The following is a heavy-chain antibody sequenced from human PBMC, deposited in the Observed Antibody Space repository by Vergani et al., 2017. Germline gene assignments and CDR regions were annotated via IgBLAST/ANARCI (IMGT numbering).Heavy chain of an antibody. CDR2: INPNSGGT. Sequence: QVQLVQSGAEVKKPGASVKVSCKASGYTFTGYYMHWVRQAPGQGLEWMGWINPNSGGTNYAQKFQGRVTMTRDTSISTAYMELSRLRSDDTAVYYCARDIYCSSTSCYWGYYGMDVWGQGTTVTVSS. CDR1: GYTFTGYY. D-gene: IGHD2-2*01. V-gene: IGHV1-2*02. J-gene: IGHJ6*02. CDR3: ARDIYCSSTSCYWGYYGMDV.